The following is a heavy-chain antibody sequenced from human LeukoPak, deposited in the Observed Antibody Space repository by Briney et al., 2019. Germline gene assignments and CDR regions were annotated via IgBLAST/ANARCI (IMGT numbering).Heavy chain of an antibody. V-gene: IGHV3-66*01. CDR3: ARAGSSAWHYFDY. D-gene: IGHD6-19*01. J-gene: IGHJ4*02. Sequence: PGGSLRLSCAASGFTVSSNYMTWVRQAPGKGLEWVSVIYSGGSTYYADSVKGRFTISRDNSKNTLYLQMNSLRAEDTAVYYCARAGSSAWHYFDYWGQGTLVTVSS. CDR2: IYSGGST. CDR1: GFTVSSNY.